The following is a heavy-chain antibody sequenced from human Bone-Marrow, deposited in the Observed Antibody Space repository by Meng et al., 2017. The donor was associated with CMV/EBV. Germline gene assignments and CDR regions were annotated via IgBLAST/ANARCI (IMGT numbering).Heavy chain of an antibody. CDR1: GFTFSSYG. J-gene: IGHJ6*04. Sequence: GGSLRLSCAASGFTFSSYGMHWVRQAPGKGLEWVAFIQYDGSKKYYADSVKGRFTISRDNSKNTLYLQMNSLRAEDTAVYYCAKDWSSPQFLEWLVPFYGMDVWGEGTTVTVSS. V-gene: IGHV3-30*02. CDR2: IQYDGSKK. CDR3: AKDWSSPQFLEWLVPFYGMDV. D-gene: IGHD3-3*01.